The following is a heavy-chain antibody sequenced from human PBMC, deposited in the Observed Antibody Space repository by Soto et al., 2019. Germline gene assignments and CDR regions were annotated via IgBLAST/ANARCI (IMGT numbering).Heavy chain of an antibody. D-gene: IGHD5-12*01. CDR3: ARGGIVATDGPGEYYYGMDV. CDR2: ISAYNGNT. CDR1: GYTFTSYG. J-gene: IGHJ6*02. V-gene: IGHV1-18*01. Sequence: QVQLVQSGAEVKKPGASVKVSCKASGYTFTSYGISWVRQAPGQGLEWLGWISAYNGNTNYAQKLQGRVTMTTDTFTSTDDKELRSLRSDATAVYYCARGGIVATDGPGEYYYGMDVWGQGTTVTVSS.